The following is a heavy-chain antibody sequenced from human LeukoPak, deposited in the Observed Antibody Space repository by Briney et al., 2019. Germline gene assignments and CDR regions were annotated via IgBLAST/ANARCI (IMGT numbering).Heavy chain of an antibody. CDR3: ARDPQTAYYYDSSGYNPFDY. J-gene: IGHJ4*02. Sequence: PGGSLRLSCAASGFTFSSCSMNWVRQAPGKGLEWVSSISSSSSYIYYADSVKGRFTISRDNAKNSLYLQMNSLRAEDTAVYYCARDPQTAYYYDSSGYNPFDYWGQGTLVTVSS. CDR2: ISSSSSYI. V-gene: IGHV3-21*01. D-gene: IGHD3-22*01. CDR1: GFTFSSCS.